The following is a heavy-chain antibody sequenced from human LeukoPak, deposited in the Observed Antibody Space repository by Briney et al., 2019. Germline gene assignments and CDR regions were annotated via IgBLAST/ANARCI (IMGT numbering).Heavy chain of an antibody. J-gene: IGHJ4*02. V-gene: IGHV3-7*01. CDR2: IKQDGSEK. CDR1: GFTFSSYW. CDR3: ARDPDGGWFVGDY. Sequence: GGSLRLSCAASGFTFSSYWMSWVRQAPGKGLEWVANIKQDGSEKYYVDSVKDRFIISRDNSKNTLYLQMNSLRVEDTAVYYCARDPDGGWFVGDYWGQGTLATVSS. D-gene: IGHD3-10*01.